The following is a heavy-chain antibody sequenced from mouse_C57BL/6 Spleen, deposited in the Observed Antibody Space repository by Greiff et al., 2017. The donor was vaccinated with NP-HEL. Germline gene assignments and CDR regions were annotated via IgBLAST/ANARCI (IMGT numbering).Heavy chain of an antibody. Sequence: DVMLVESGGGLVKPGGSLKLSCAASGFTFSDYGMHWVRQAPEKGLEWVAYISSGSSTIYYADTVKGRFTISRDNAKNTLFLQMTSLRSEDTAMYYCARGYYYGSSLYFDYWGQGTTLTVAS. V-gene: IGHV5-17*01. CDR2: ISSGSSTI. J-gene: IGHJ2*01. CDR1: GFTFSDYG. D-gene: IGHD1-1*01. CDR3: ARGYYYGSSLYFDY.